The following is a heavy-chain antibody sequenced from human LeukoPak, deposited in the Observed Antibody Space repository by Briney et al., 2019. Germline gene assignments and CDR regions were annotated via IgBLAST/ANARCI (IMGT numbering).Heavy chain of an antibody. CDR3: ARGHFDWLLRGLDY. D-gene: IGHD3-9*01. Sequence: PSETLSLTCTVSGGSISSGGYYWSWIRQHPGKGLEWIGYIYYSGSTYYNPSLKSRVTISVDTSKNQFSLKLSSATAADTAVYYCARGHFDWLLRGLDYWGQGTLVTASS. CDR2: IYYSGST. J-gene: IGHJ4*02. CDR1: GGSISSGGYY. V-gene: IGHV4-31*03.